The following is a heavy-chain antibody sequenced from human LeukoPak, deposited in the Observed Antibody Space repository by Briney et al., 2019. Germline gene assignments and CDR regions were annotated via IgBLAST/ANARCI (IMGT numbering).Heavy chain of an antibody. D-gene: IGHD3-22*01. Sequence: SVKVSCKASGGTFSSYAISWVRQAPGQGLEWMGGIIPIFGTANYAQKFQGRVTITADESTSTAYMELSSLRSEDTAVCYCARDLYVSGGYYPNSFDYWGQGTLVTVSS. CDR3: ARDLYVSGGYYPNSFDY. V-gene: IGHV1-69*01. CDR2: IIPIFGTA. CDR1: GGTFSSYA. J-gene: IGHJ4*02.